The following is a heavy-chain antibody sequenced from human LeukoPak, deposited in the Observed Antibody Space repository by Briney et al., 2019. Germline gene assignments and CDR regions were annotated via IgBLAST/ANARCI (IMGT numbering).Heavy chain of an antibody. CDR2: VVVGSGNT. V-gene: IGHV1-58*01. J-gene: IGHJ6*02. Sequence: GTSVKVSCKASGFTFTSSAVQWVRQARGQRLEWIGWVVVGSGNTNYAQKFQERVTITRDMSTSTAYMELSSLRSEDMAVYYCAANHTVTTPHYYYYGMDVWGQGTTVTVSS. CDR1: GFTFTSSA. D-gene: IGHD4-17*01. CDR3: AANHTVTTPHYYYYGMDV.